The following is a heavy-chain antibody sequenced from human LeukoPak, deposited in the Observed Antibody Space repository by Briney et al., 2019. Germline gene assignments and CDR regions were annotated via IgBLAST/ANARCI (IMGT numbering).Heavy chain of an antibody. CDR1: GYSISSGYY. J-gene: IGHJ4*02. D-gene: IGHD6-19*01. Sequence: SETLSLTCTVSGYSISSGYYWGWIRQPPGKGLEWIGSIYHSGSTYYNPSLKSRVTISVDTSKNQFSLKLSSVTAADTAVYYCASSSGRRWGQGTLVAVSS. V-gene: IGHV4-38-2*02. CDR3: ASSSGRR. CDR2: IYHSGST.